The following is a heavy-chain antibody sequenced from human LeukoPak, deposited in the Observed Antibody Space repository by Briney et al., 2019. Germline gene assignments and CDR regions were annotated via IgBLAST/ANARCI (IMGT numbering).Heavy chain of an antibody. CDR3: ARAPAALPFDY. CDR2: ISYDGSNK. Sequence: QPGRSLRLSCAASGFTFSSYAMHWVRQAPGKGLEWVAVISYDGSNKYYADSVKGRFTISRDNSKNTLYLQINSLRAEDTAVYYCARAPAALPFDYWGQGTLVTFSS. V-gene: IGHV3-30*04. J-gene: IGHJ4*02. D-gene: IGHD1-26*01. CDR1: GFTFSSYA.